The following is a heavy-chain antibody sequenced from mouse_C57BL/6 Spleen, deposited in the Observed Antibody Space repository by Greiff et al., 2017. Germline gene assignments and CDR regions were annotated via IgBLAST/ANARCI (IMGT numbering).Heavy chain of an antibody. CDR3: ARDNDGYLDY. J-gene: IGHJ4*01. Sequence: VQLQQSGPGLVKPSQSLSLTCSVTGYSITSGYYWNWIRQFPGNKLEWMGYISYDGSNNYNPSLKNRISITRDTSKNQFFLKLNSVTTEDTATYYCARDNDGYLDYWGQGTSVTVSS. V-gene: IGHV3-6*01. D-gene: IGHD2-3*01. CDR1: GYSITSGYY. CDR2: ISYDGSN.